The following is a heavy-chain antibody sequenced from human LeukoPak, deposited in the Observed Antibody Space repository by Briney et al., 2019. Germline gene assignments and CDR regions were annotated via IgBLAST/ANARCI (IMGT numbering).Heavy chain of an antibody. CDR1: GFSLSTSGVG. V-gene: IGHV2-5*02. D-gene: IGHD5-18*01. CDR3: AHRYSYGSVGYYFDY. J-gene: IGHJ4*02. Sequence: ESGPTLVKPTQTLTLTCTFSGFSLSTSGVGVGWIRQPPGKALEWLALIYWDDDKRYSPSLKSRLTITKDTSKNQVVLTMTNMDPVDTATYYCAHRYSYGSVGYYFDYWGQGTLVTVSS. CDR2: IYWDDDK.